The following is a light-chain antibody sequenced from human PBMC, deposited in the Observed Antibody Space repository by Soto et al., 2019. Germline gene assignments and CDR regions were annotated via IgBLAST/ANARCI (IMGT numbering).Light chain of an antibody. CDR2: ENN. CDR3: QSYDSGTVV. Sequence: NFMLTQPHSVSESPGKTVTISCTRSSGSIASNDVQWYQQRPGSAPTTVIYENNQRPSGVPDRFSGSTDGSSNSASLTISGLQTEDEADYYCQSYDSGTVVFGGGTKVTVL. V-gene: IGLV6-57*04. J-gene: IGLJ2*01. CDR1: SGSIASND.